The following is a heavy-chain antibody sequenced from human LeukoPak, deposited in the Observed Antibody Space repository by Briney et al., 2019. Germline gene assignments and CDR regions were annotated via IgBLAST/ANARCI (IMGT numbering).Heavy chain of an antibody. V-gene: IGHV1-2*02. CDR3: ERKVAYCGGGCLYFDY. Sequence: GASVKVSCKASGYTFTGYYMHWVRQAPGQGLEWMGWINPNSGGTNYAQKFQGRVTMTRDTSISTAYMELSMLRSDDTAVYYCERKVAYCGGGCLYFDYWGQGTLVTVSS. D-gene: IGHD2-21*02. CDR1: GYTFTGYY. J-gene: IGHJ4*02. CDR2: INPNSGGT.